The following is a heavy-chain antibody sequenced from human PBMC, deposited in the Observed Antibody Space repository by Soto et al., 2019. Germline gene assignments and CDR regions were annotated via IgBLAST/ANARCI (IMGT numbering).Heavy chain of an antibody. CDR1: GGTFSSYA. J-gene: IGHJ4*02. CDR2: IIPIFGTA. D-gene: IGHD3-9*01. Sequence: SVKVSCKASGGTFSSYAISWVRQAPGQGLEWMGGIIPIFGTANYAQKFQGRVTITADKSTSTAYMELSSLRSEDTAVYYCARRGALTSYYYGYYFDYWGQGTLVTVSS. V-gene: IGHV1-69*06. CDR3: ARRGALTSYYYGYYFDY.